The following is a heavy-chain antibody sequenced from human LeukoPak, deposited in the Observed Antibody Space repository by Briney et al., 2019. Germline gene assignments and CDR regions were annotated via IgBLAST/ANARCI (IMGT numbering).Heavy chain of an antibody. CDR2: ITWNSGSI. V-gene: IGHV3-9*03. CDR3: ARGNDYGDYVLDY. CDR1: GFTFHNYA. Sequence: PGRSLRLSCAASGFTFHNYAMHCVRQAPGKGLEWVSDITWNSGSIGYADSVKGRFTISRDNPKNSLYLQMNSLRAEDMALYYCARGNDYGDYVLDYWGQGTLVTVSS. D-gene: IGHD4-17*01. J-gene: IGHJ4*02.